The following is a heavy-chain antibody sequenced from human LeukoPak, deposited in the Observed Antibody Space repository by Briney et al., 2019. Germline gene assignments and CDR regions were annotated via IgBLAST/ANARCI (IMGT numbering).Heavy chain of an antibody. CDR1: GGTFSSYA. CDR3: ARESSLYYYGSGVYYYYGMDV. V-gene: IGHV1-69*06. CDR2: IIPIFGTA. D-gene: IGHD3-10*01. Sequence: GASVKVSCKASGGTFSSYAISWVRQAPGQGLEWMGGIIPIFGTANYAQKFQGRVTITADKSTSTAYMELSSLRSEDTAVYYGARESSLYYYGSGVYYYYGMDVWGKGTTVTVSS. J-gene: IGHJ6*04.